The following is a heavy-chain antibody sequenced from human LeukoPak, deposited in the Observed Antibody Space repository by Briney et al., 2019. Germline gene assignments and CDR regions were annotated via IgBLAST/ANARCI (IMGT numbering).Heavy chain of an antibody. CDR2: MNPNSGNT. V-gene: IGHV1-8*01. Sequence: ASVKVSCKASGYTFTSYDINWVRQATGQGLEWMGWMNPNSGNTGFAQKFQGRVTMTRNTSISTAYMELSSLRSEDTAVYYCARSSPYAVYYFDYWGQGTLVTVSS. CDR3: ARSSPYAVYYFDY. CDR1: GYTFTSYD. J-gene: IGHJ4*02. D-gene: IGHD2-8*01.